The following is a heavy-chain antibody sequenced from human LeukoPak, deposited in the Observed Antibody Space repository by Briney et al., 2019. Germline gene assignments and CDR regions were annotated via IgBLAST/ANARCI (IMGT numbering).Heavy chain of an antibody. J-gene: IGHJ4*02. D-gene: IGHD3-3*01. CDR1: GGTFSSYA. CDR2: IIPILGIA. CDR3: ARDSFGVAATAGDY. Sequence: SVKVSCKASGGTFSSYAIGWVRQAPGQGLEWMGRIIPILGIANYAQKFQGRVTITADKSTSTAYMELSSLRSEDTAVYYCARDSFGVAATAGDYWGQGTLVTVSS. V-gene: IGHV1-69*04.